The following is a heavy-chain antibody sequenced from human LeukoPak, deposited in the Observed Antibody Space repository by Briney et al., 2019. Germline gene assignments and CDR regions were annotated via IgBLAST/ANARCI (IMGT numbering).Heavy chain of an antibody. V-gene: IGHV3-74*01. CDR2: INSDGSST. Sequence: PGGSLRLSCAASGFTFSNAWMSWVRQAPGKGLVWVSRINSDGSSTSYADSVKGRFTISRDNAKNTLYLQMNSLRAEDTAVYYCARDDYGGPIDYWGQGTLVTVSS. CDR3: ARDDYGGPIDY. D-gene: IGHD4/OR15-4a*01. CDR1: GFTFSNAW. J-gene: IGHJ4*02.